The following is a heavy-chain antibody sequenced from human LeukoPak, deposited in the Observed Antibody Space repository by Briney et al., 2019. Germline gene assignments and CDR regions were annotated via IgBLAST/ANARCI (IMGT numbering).Heavy chain of an antibody. CDR2: ISGSGGST. CDR1: GFTFSSYA. D-gene: IGHD3-3*01. V-gene: IGHV3-23*01. Sequence: GGSLRLSCAASGFTFSSYAMSWVRQAPGKGLEWVSAISGSGGSTYYADSVKGRFTISRDNSKNTLYLQMNSLRAEDTAVYYCAIDRNYDLTNWFDPWGQGTLVTVSS. J-gene: IGHJ5*02. CDR3: AIDRNYDLTNWFDP.